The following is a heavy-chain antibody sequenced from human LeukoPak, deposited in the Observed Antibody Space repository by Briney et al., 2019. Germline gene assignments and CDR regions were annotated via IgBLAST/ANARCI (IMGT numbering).Heavy chain of an antibody. J-gene: IGHJ4*02. CDR1: GYSLTSYW. CDR3: AREGYCSGGGCYPPFDY. Sequence: GESLKISCKGSGYSLTSYWIGWVRQVPGKGLEWMGIIYPGDSDTRYSPSFQGQVTISADKSISTAYLQWSSLKASDTAMYYCAREGYCSGGGCYPPFDYWGQGTLVTVSS. D-gene: IGHD2-15*01. V-gene: IGHV5-51*01. CDR2: IYPGDSDT.